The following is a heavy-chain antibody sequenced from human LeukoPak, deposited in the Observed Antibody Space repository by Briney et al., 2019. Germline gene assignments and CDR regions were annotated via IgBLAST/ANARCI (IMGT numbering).Heavy chain of an antibody. Sequence: ASVKVSCKASGYSFTRYGMSWVRQAPGQGPEWMGWISGSNGNTNYAQKFQGRVTLTTDTSTSTAYMELRSLRSDGTAVYYCAGSGRGTYYYFDWWGQGTLATVSS. CDR2: ISGSNGNT. D-gene: IGHD3-10*01. CDR3: AGSGRGTYYYFDW. J-gene: IGHJ4*02. V-gene: IGHV1-18*01. CDR1: GYSFTRYG.